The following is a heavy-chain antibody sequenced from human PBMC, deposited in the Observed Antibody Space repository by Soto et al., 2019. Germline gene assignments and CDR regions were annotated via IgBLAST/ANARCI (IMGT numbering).Heavy chain of an antibody. J-gene: IGHJ6*03. CDR2: ISGSGGST. V-gene: IGHV3-23*04. D-gene: IGHD2-2*01. CDR3: AKVMGGDIVVVPAAYYYMDV. CDR1: GFTFSSYA. Sequence: EVQLVESGGGLVQPGGSLRLSCAASGFTFSSYAMSWVRQAPVKGLEWVSAISGSGGSTYYADSVKVRFTISSDNYKNTLYLQMNSRRAEDTAVYYCAKVMGGDIVVVPAAYYYMDVWGKGTTVTVSS.